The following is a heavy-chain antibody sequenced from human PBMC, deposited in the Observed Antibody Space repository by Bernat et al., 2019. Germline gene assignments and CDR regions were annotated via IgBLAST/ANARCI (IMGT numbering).Heavy chain of an antibody. V-gene: IGHV3-7*01. CDR2: IKEDGSEK. J-gene: IGHJ4*02. CDR3: ARDNYDTSPLDY. D-gene: IGHD3-22*01. Sequence: DVQLVESGGGLVQPGGSLRLSCAASGFTFSHYWMSWVRQAPGKGLEWVANIKEDGSEKYYVDSVKGRFTISRDNAKNSLYLQMNSLRAEDTAVYFCARDNYDTSPLDYWGQGTLVRVSS. CDR1: GFTFSHYW.